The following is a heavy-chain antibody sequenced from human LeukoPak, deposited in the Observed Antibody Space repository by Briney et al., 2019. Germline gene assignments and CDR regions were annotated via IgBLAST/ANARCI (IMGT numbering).Heavy chain of an antibody. D-gene: IGHD3-10*01. CDR1: GYTFTGYY. CDR3: ATESEKRITMVRGVIRS. J-gene: IGHJ5*02. Sequence: ASVKVSCKASGYTFTGYYMHWVRQPPGQGLEWMGWINPNSGGTNYAQKFQGRVTMTRDTSISTAYMELSRLRSDDTAVYYCATESEKRITMVRGVIRSWGQGTLVTVSS. CDR2: INPNSGGT. V-gene: IGHV1-2*02.